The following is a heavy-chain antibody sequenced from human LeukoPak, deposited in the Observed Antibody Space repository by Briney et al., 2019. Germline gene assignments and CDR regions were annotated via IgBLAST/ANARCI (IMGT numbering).Heavy chain of an antibody. CDR3: ARGLGYCSSTSCYLGYFDY. CDR2: INPSGGST. CDR1: GYTFTSYY. D-gene: IGHD2-2*01. V-gene: IGHV1-46*01. Sequence: ASVKVSCKASGYTFTSYYMHWVRQAPGQGLEWMGIINPSGGSTGYAQKFQGRVTMTRDMSTSTVYMELSSLRSEDTAVYYCARGLGYCSSTSCYLGYFDYWGQGTLVTVSS. J-gene: IGHJ4*02.